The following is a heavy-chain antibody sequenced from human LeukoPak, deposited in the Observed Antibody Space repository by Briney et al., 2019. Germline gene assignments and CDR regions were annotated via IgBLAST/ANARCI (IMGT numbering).Heavy chain of an antibody. V-gene: IGHV1-18*01. CDR1: GYTFNNYG. CDR2: ISVYNGNT. CDR3: ARDVEIVGAPPKKETFDC. Sequence: GASVKVSCKASGYTFNNYGISWVRQAPGQGLEWMGWISVYNGNTNYAQKLQGRVTMTTETSTSTAYMELRSLRSNDTAVYYCARDVEIVGAPPKKETFDCWGQGTLVTVSS. J-gene: IGHJ4*02. D-gene: IGHD1-26*01.